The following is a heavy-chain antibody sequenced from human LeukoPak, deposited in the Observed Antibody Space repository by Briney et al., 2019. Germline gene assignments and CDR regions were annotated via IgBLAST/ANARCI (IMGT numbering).Heavy chain of an antibody. CDR1: GYTFTDFY. CDR2: MNTKTGVT. V-gene: IGHV1-2*02. D-gene: IGHD6-13*01. Sequence: VASVKVSCKTSGYTFTDFYMHWVRQAPGQGLEWMGCMNTKTGVTTDYAQKFQGRLTMTRDMSTSTAYMELSSLRSEDTAVYYCAATSGQGSSWYPWGQGTLVTVSS. CDR3: AATSGQGSSWYP. J-gene: IGHJ5*02.